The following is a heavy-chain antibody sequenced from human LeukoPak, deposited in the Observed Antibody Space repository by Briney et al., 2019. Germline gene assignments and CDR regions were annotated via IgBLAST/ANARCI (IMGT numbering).Heavy chain of an antibody. D-gene: IGHD4-23*01. CDR3: ARAPRDPFYCGNSFSVS. Sequence: GSSVKVSCKASGGTFSSYAISWVRQAPGQGLEWMGRIIPIFGTADYAQKFQGRVTITTDESTSTAYMELSSLRSEDTAVYYCARAPRDPFYCGNSFSVSWGQGTLVTVSS. V-gene: IGHV1-69*05. CDR2: IIPIFGTA. J-gene: IGHJ4*02. CDR1: GGTFSSYA.